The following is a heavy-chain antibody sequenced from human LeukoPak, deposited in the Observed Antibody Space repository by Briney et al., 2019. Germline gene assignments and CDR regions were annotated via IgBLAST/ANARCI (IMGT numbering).Heavy chain of an antibody. V-gene: IGHV4-61*02. CDR3: AGSLWFGDIPDPSYFDY. J-gene: IGHJ4*02. CDR2: IYTSGST. Sequence: SQTLSLTCTVSGGSISSGSYYWSWIRQPAGKGLEWIGRIYTSGSTNYNPSLKSRVTISVDTSKNQFSLKLSSVTAADTAAYYCAGSLWFGDIPDPSYFDYWGQGTLVTVSS. CDR1: GGSISSGSYY. D-gene: IGHD3-10*01.